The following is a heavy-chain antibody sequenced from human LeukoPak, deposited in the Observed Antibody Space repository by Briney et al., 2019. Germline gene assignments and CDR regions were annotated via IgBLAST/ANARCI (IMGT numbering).Heavy chain of an antibody. CDR3: AKGGITWSGYYVFDY. V-gene: IGHV3-30*18. CDR2: KSHDGRNT. D-gene: IGHD3-3*01. Sequence: PGMSLRLSCATSGFIFSRHFMHWVRQAPGKGLEWVAVKSHDGRNTYYTDSVRGRFTISRDNSKNTLYLQMNSLRAEDTAVYYCAKGGITWSGYYVFDYWGQGTLVTVSS. CDR1: GFIFSRHF. J-gene: IGHJ4*02.